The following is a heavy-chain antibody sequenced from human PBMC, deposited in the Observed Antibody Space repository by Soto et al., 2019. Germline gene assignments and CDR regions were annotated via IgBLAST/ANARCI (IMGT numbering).Heavy chain of an antibody. Sequence: EVQLLESGGGLVQPGGSLRLSCAASGFTFSSYAMSWVRQAPGKGLEWVSVISGSGDSTYYADSVKGRFTISRDNSKNTLYLQMHSLRAEDTAVYYWARRTSGWYLDYWGQGTLVTVSS. D-gene: IGHD6-19*01. CDR1: GFTFSSYA. CDR2: ISGSGDST. J-gene: IGHJ4*02. CDR3: ARRTSGWYLDY. V-gene: IGHV3-23*01.